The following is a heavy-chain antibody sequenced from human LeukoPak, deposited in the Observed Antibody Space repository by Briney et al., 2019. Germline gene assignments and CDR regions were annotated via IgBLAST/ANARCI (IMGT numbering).Heavy chain of an antibody. V-gene: IGHV4-59*08. J-gene: IGHJ4*02. D-gene: IGHD3-3*01. CDR2: IDYTGST. CDR1: GGSISSFY. CDR3: ARVLRFGTSFDY. Sequence: SETLSLTCSISGGSISSFYWSWIRQPPGKRLEWIGYIDYTGSTKFNPSLKSRLTISVDTSTNQFSLRLRSVTAADTAVYYCARVLRFGTSFDYWGPGTLVTVSS.